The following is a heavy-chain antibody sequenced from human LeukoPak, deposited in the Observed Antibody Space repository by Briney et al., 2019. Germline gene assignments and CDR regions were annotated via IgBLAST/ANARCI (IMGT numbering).Heavy chain of an antibody. CDR2: IRYEGSNK. V-gene: IGHV3-30*02. CDR1: GFTFSSYG. J-gene: IGHJ6*03. CDR3: ARDPYNGAYSEGYYYYYMDV. Sequence: GGSLRLSCAASGFTFSSYGMHWVRQAPGKGLEWVAFIRYEGSNKYYADSVKGRFTISRDNSKNTLYLQMNSLRVEDTAIYYCARDPYNGAYSEGYYYYYMDVWGKGTTVTVSS. D-gene: IGHD1-1*01.